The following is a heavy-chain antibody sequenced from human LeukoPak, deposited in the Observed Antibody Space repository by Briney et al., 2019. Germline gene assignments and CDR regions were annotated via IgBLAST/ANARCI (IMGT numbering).Heavy chain of an antibody. Sequence: SETLSLTCTVSGGSISSSSYYWGWIHQPPGKGLEWIGSIYYSGSTYYNPSLKSRVTISVDTSKNQFSLKLSSVTAADTAVYYCARVFGYFDWLLPDYWGQGTLVTVSS. CDR3: ARVFGYFDWLLPDY. CDR2: IYYSGST. CDR1: GGSISSSSYY. J-gene: IGHJ4*02. V-gene: IGHV4-39*01. D-gene: IGHD3-9*01.